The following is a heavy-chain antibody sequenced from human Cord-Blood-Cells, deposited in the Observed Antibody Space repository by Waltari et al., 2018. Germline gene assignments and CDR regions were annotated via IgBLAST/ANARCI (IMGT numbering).Heavy chain of an antibody. CDR3: AKDRSSIAAHDAFDI. Sequence: QVQLVESGGGVVQPGGSLRLSCAASGFTFSSYGMHWVRQVPGKGLEWVAFIRYDGSNKYYADSVKGRFTISRDNSKNTLYLQMNSLRAEDTAVYYCAKDRSSIAAHDAFDIWGQGTMVTVSS. J-gene: IGHJ3*02. D-gene: IGHD6-6*01. CDR2: IRYDGSNK. V-gene: IGHV3-30*02. CDR1: GFTFSSYG.